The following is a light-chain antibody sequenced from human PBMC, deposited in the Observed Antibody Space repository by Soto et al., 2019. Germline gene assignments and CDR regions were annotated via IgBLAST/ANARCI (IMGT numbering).Light chain of an antibody. V-gene: IGKV4-1*01. CDR3: QQYYSART. CDR1: QSVLHSSNNKNY. J-gene: IGKJ5*01. CDR2: WAS. Sequence: DILVTHSPASLAVSGWERCTINCKASQSVLHSSNNKNYLAWYQQKAGQPPKLLIYWASTRESGVPDQFSGGGSGTDFTLTISSLQAEDVAVYYCQQYYSARTFGQGTRLEIK.